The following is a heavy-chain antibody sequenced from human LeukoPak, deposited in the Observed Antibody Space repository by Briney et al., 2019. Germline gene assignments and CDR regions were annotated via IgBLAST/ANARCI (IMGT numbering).Heavy chain of an antibody. J-gene: IGHJ4*02. V-gene: IGHV1-69*06. CDR2: IIPIFGTA. CDR1: GGTFSSYA. D-gene: IGHD6-19*01. CDR3: ARDEAAMAGSSFDY. Sequence: ASVKVSCKASGGTFSSYAISWVRQAPGQGLEWMGGIIPIFGTANYAQKFQGRVTITADKSTSTAYMELSSLRSEDTAVYYCARDEAAMAGSSFDYWGQGTLVTVSS.